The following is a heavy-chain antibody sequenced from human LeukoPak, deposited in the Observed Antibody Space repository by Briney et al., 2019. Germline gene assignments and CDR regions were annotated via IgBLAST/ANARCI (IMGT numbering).Heavy chain of an antibody. V-gene: IGHV4-61*02. CDR2: IYTSGST. CDR1: GGSLSSGSYC. J-gene: IGHJ4*02. D-gene: IGHD3-3*01. Sequence: PSETLSLTCTVSGGSLSSGSYCWSWIRQPAGKGLEWIGRIYTSGSTNYNPSLKSRVTIAVDTSKNQFSLKLSSLTAADTAVYYCARQAGVVTPFDYWGQGTLVTVSS. CDR3: ARQAGVVTPFDY.